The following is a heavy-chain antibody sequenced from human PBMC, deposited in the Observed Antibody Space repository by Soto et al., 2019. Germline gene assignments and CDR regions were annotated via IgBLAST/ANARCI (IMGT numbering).Heavy chain of an antibody. CDR2: IYYSGST. J-gene: IGHJ4*02. D-gene: IGHD2-15*01. CDR1: GGSISSGGYY. V-gene: IGHV4-31*03. CDR3: ARGKVYCSGGSCYSFDY. Sequence: QVQLQESGPGLVKPSQTLSLTCTVSGGSISSGGYYWSWIRQHPGKGLEWIGYIYYSGSTYYNPSLTGRVTITVDTSKNQSSLKLSSVTAADTAVYYCARGKVYCSGGSCYSFDYWGPGTLVTVSS.